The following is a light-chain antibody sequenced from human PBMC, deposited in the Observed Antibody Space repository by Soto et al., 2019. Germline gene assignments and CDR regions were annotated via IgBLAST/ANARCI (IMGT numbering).Light chain of an antibody. CDR2: EVS. Sequence: QSALTQPPSASGSPGQSVTISCMGTSSDVGGYNYVSWYQQHPGKAPKLMIYEVSKRPSGVPDRFSGSKSGNTASLTVSGLQAEDEADYYCSSYAASNNVGVFGGGTKLTVL. CDR1: SSDVGGYNY. CDR3: SSYAASNNVGV. V-gene: IGLV2-8*01. J-gene: IGLJ2*01.